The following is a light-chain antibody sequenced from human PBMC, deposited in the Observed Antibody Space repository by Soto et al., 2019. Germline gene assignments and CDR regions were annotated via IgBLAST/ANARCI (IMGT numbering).Light chain of an antibody. CDR2: KVS. Sequence: DIQMTQSPSTLSASVGDRVTITCRASQSISSWLAWYQQKPGKAPKFLIHKVSSLVSGVPSRFSGSGSGTDFTLTISSLQPEDVATYYCQKYNSAPLTFGGGTKVDIK. CDR3: QKYNSAPLT. CDR1: QSISSW. J-gene: IGKJ4*01. V-gene: IGKV1-5*03.